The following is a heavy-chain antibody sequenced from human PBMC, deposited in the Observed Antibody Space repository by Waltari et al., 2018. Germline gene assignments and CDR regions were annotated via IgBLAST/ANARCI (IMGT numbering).Heavy chain of an antibody. J-gene: IGHJ6*02. D-gene: IGHD3-3*01. CDR2: IIPIFGTA. V-gene: IGHV1-69*01. Sequence: QVQLVQSGAEVKKPGSSVKVSCKASGGTFSSYAISWVRQAPGQGLEWMGGIIPIFGTANYAQKFQGRVTITADESTSTAYMELSSLRSEDTAVYYCARDSRDRFLEDYYYGMDVWGQGTTVTVSS. CDR3: ARDSRDRFLEDYYYGMDV. CDR1: GGTFSSYA.